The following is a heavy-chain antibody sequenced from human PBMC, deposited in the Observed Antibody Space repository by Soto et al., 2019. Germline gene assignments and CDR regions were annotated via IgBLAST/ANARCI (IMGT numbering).Heavy chain of an antibody. CDR2: ISFNGNNK. J-gene: IGHJ4*02. D-gene: IGHD6-19*01. CDR1: GFTFSSYA. V-gene: IGHV3-30-3*01. Sequence: GGSLRLSCAASGFTFSSYALHWVRQAPGKGLEWVAVISFNGNNKFYADSVKGRFTISRDNSNNTLFLQMKSLRAEDTAVYYCARGTAVAGTGFDYWGQGTLVTVSS. CDR3: ARGTAVAGTGFDY.